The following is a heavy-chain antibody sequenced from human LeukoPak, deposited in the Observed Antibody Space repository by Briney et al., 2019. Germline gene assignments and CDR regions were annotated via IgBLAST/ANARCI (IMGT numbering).Heavy chain of an antibody. CDR1: GGSISSSSYY. CDR2: IYHGGNT. V-gene: IGHV4-39*02. J-gene: IGHJ4*02. Sequence: SETLSLTCTVSGGSISSSSYYWGWIRQPPGKGLEWIGIIYHGGNTYYNPSLKSRVTISVDTSSNHFSLTLSSVTAADTAVYYCARRSGSGYNYFDSWGQGTLVTVSS. CDR3: ARRSGSGYNYFDS. D-gene: IGHD3-22*01.